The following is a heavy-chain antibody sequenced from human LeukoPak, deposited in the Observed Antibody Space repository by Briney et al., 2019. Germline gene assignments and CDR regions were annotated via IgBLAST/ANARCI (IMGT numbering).Heavy chain of an antibody. J-gene: IGHJ4*02. D-gene: IGHD3-16*01. CDR2: IYSGGST. CDR3: STKMMSPDY. Sequence: GGSLRLSCAASGFTFRSYAMSWVRQAPGKGLEWVSVIYSGGSTYYADSVKGRFTISRDNSKNTLYLQMNSLRAEDTAVYYCSTKMMSPDYWGQGTLVTVSS. CDR1: GFTFRSYA. V-gene: IGHV3-66*01.